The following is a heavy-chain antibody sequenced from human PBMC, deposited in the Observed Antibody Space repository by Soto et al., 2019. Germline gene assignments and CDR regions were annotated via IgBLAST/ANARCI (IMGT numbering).Heavy chain of an antibody. CDR2: ISAYNGNT. CDR3: ARDYYDSSGYTPFDY. J-gene: IGHJ4*02. CDR1: GYTFTSSG. Sequence: ASVKVSCKASGYTFTSSGISWVRQAPGQGLEWMGWISAYNGNTNYAQKLQGRVTMTTDTSTSTAYMELRSLRSDDTAVYYCARDYYDSSGYTPFDYWGQGTLVTVSS. D-gene: IGHD3-22*01. V-gene: IGHV1-18*04.